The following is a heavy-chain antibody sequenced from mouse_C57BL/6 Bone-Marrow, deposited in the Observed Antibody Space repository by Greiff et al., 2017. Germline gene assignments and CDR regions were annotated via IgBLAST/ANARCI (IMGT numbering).Heavy chain of an antibody. V-gene: IGHV1-59*01. J-gene: IGHJ3*01. CDR2: IDPSDSYT. CDR1: GYNFTSYW. CDR3: ARGYYCNPFAY. Sequence: VQLQQPGAELVRPGTSVKLSCKASGYNFTSYWMHWVKQRPGQGLEWIGVIDPSDSYTNYNQKFQGKATLTVDTSSSTAYMQLSSLTSEDSAVYYCARGYYCNPFAYWGQGTLVTVSA. D-gene: IGHD2-1*01.